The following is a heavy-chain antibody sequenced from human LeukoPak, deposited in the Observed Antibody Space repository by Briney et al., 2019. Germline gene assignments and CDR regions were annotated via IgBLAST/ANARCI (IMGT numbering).Heavy chain of an antibody. Sequence: PGGSLRLSCAASGFTFSSYSMNWVRQAPGKGLEWVSYISSSGSTIYYADSVKGRFTISRDNAKNSLYLQMNSLRAEDTAVYYCARDREGTPGWFDPRGQGTLVTVSS. J-gene: IGHJ5*02. D-gene: IGHD1-1*01. CDR3: ARDREGTPGWFDP. CDR1: GFTFSSYS. CDR2: ISSSGSTI. V-gene: IGHV3-48*04.